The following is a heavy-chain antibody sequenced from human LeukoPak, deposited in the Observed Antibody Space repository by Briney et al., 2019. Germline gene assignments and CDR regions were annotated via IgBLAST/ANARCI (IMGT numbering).Heavy chain of an antibody. J-gene: IGHJ4*02. CDR2: ISSGGSYI. V-gene: IGHV3-21*01. Sequence: PGGSLRLSCAASGFTFSSYLMHWVRQAPGKGLEWVSSISSGGSYIHSSDSVKGRFTISRDNAKNSLYLQMNSLRAEDTAVYYCAGRGCSDGLCHFDYWGQGTLVTVSS. CDR3: AGRGCSDGLCHFDY. D-gene: IGHD2-15*01. CDR1: GFTFSSYL.